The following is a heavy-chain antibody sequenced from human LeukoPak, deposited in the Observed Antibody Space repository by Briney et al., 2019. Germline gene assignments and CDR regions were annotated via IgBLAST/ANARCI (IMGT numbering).Heavy chain of an antibody. CDR3: ARGGGYSYGQAAYYYYYYMDV. Sequence: GASVKVSCKASGGTFSSYAISWVRQAPGQGLEWMGGIIPIFGTANYAQKFQGRVTITADESTSTAYMELSSMRSEDTAVYYGARGGGYSYGQAAYYYYYYMDVWGKGTTVTISS. V-gene: IGHV1-69*13. J-gene: IGHJ6*03. CDR2: IIPIFGTA. D-gene: IGHD5-18*01. CDR1: GGTFSSYA.